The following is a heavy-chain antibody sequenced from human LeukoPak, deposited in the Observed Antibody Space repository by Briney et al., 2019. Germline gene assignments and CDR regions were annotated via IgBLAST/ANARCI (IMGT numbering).Heavy chain of an antibody. D-gene: IGHD7-27*01. J-gene: IGHJ4*02. CDR1: GFTFSSYG. Sequence: GGSLRLSCAASGFTFSSYGMHWVRQAPGKGLEWVAVISYDGSNKYYADSVKGRFTVSRDNSKNTLYLQMNSLRAEDTAVYYCARGATGVRDWGQGTLVTVSS. CDR2: ISYDGSNK. V-gene: IGHV3-30*03. CDR3: ARGATGVRD.